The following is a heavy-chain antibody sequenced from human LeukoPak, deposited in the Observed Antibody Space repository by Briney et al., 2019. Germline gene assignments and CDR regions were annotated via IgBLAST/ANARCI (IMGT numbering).Heavy chain of an antibody. CDR1: GFPFSKEW. V-gene: IGHV3-15*01. CDR2: IKLKTDGEAT. CDR3: GRDPPGRG. J-gene: IGHJ4*02. Sequence: GGSLRLSCAVSGFPFSKEWMSWVRQAPGKGLEWVGRIKLKTDGEATDYAAPVKGRFTISRDDSQNTLYLQMNSLRTEDTGVYYCGRDPPGRGWGQGTLVTVS.